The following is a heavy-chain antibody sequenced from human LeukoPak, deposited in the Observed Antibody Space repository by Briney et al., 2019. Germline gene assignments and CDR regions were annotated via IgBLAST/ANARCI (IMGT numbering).Heavy chain of an antibody. CDR1: GGTFSSYT. V-gene: IGHV1-69*02. CDR2: IIPILGIA. D-gene: IGHD3-22*01. Sequence: SVKVSCKASGGTFSSYTISWLRQAPGQGLEWVGRIIPILGIANYAQKFQGRVTITADKSTSTAYMELSSLRSEDTAVYYCARTLRYRDYYDSSGYPGGLLWGQGTLVTVSS. J-gene: IGHJ4*02. CDR3: ARTLRYRDYYDSSGYPGGLL.